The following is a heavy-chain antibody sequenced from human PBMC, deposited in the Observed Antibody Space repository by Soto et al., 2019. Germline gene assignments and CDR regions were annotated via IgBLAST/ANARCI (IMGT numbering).Heavy chain of an antibody. Sequence: SETLSLTYTVSDGSVTNSSYYWGWIRQSPGKGLEWIGSVYYRGRSYSKSSVKSRVTISVDTSKNQFSLKLSSVTAADTAVYYCARAAVTIFGVGMDVWGQGTTVTVSS. D-gene: IGHD3-3*01. V-gene: IGHV4-39*07. CDR1: DGSVTNSSYY. J-gene: IGHJ6*02. CDR2: VYYRGRS. CDR3: ARAAVTIFGVGMDV.